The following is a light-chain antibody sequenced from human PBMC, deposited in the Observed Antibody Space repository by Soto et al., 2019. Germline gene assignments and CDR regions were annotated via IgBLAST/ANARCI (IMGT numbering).Light chain of an antibody. V-gene: IGLV1-51*01. Sequence: QSVLTQPPSVSAAPGQRVTISCSGSSSNIGSDYVSWYQQLPGTAPKLLIYDDNKRPSGIPDRFSGSKSGTSATLGITGLQTRDEADYYCGTWDNSMSTVVFGGGTKLTVL. CDR1: SSNIGSDY. CDR2: DDN. CDR3: GTWDNSMSTVV. J-gene: IGLJ2*01.